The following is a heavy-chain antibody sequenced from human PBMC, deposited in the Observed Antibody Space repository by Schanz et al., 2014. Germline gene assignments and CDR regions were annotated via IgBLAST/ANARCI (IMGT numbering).Heavy chain of an antibody. Sequence: HVQLVESGGGVVQPGRSLRLSCAASGFTFSSYAMHWVRQAPGQGLEKVAVTSTDGTKTYYAASVRGRFTISRDNSKNTVYLQMNSLRSEDTAVYYCTRDRGALINHNDALDLWGQGTMVSVSS. J-gene: IGHJ3*01. CDR1: GFTFSSYA. V-gene: IGHV3-30*04. CDR2: TSTDGTKT. D-gene: IGHD3-16*01. CDR3: TRDRGALINHNDALDL.